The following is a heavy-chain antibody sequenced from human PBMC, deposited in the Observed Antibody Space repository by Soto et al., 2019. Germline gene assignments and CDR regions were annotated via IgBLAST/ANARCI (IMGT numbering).Heavy chain of an antibody. Sequence: VGSLRLCYAASGFTFINYAMSWVRQTTGKGLEWVSAISGSGGSTYYADSVKGRFTISRDNSKNTLYLQMNSLRAEDTAVYYCAKVVLATSRSDAFDIWGQGTMVTVSS. CDR1: GFTFINYA. D-gene: IGHD5-12*01. CDR2: ISGSGGST. CDR3: AKVVLATSRSDAFDI. J-gene: IGHJ3*02. V-gene: IGHV3-23*01.